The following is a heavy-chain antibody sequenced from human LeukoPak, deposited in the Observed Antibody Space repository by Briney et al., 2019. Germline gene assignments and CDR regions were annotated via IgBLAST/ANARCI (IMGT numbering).Heavy chain of an antibody. CDR3: ASPIYGDYTENGFDI. J-gene: IGHJ3*02. D-gene: IGHD4-17*01. V-gene: IGHV4-34*01. Sequence: SETLSLTCAVYGGSLSAYYWSWIRQPPGKGLEWIGEINHSGNTNYNPSLKSRVTISVDTSKKQFSLKLSSVTAADTAVYYCASPIYGDYTENGFDIWGQGTMVTVSS. CDR2: INHSGNT. CDR1: GGSLSAYY.